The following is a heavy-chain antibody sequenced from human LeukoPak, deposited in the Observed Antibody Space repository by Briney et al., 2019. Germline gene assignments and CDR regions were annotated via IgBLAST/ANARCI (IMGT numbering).Heavy chain of an antibody. CDR1: GFTFSSYA. V-gene: IGHV3-30*14. CDR3: ARGDSRAYRDYYFDY. J-gene: IGHJ4*02. Sequence: PGRSLRLSCAASGFTFSSYAMHWVRQAPGKGLEWVAVISYDGSNKYYADSVKGRFTISRDNSKNTLYLQMNSLRAEDTAVYYCARGDSRAYRDYYFDYWGQGTLVTVSS. CDR2: ISYDGSNK. D-gene: IGHD4-17*01.